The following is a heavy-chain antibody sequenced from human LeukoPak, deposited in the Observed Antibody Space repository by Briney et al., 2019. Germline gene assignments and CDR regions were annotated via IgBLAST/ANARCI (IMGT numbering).Heavy chain of an antibody. V-gene: IGHV1-46*01. D-gene: IGHD6-6*01. Sequence: ASVKVSCKASGYTFPSYFMHWVRQAPGQGLEWMGIINPTGGSTTYAQKFQGRVTMTRDTSTSTVYMELSSLRSDDTAVYYCARTAARRFNYWGQGTLVTVSS. CDR2: INPTGGST. J-gene: IGHJ4*02. CDR3: ARTAARRFNY. CDR1: GYTFPSYF.